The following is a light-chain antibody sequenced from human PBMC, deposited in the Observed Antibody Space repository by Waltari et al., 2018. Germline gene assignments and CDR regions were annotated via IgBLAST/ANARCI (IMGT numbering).Light chain of an antibody. CDR1: QSISRN. V-gene: IGKV1-39*01. CDR3: QESDSTLTWT. Sequence: DIQMTQSPSSLSASVGDRVPITCRASQSISRNLNWYKEKPGKAPRLLISGASSLQSGVPSRFSGSGSGTDFTLTITSLQAEDFATYYCQESDSTLTWTFGPGTKVEI. CDR2: GAS. J-gene: IGKJ1*01.